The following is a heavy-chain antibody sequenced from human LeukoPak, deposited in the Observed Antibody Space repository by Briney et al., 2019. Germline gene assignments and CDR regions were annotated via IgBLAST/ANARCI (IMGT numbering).Heavy chain of an antibody. J-gene: IGHJ4*02. V-gene: IGHV1-69*05. CDR1: GGTFSSYA. CDR2: IIPIFGTA. Sequence: SVKVSCKASGGTFSSYAISWVRQAPGQGLEWMGRIIPIFGTANYAQKFQGRVTITTDESTSTAYMELSSLRSEDTAVYYCARDFANYYDSSRLDYWGQGTPVTVSS. CDR3: ARDFANYYDSSRLDY. D-gene: IGHD3-22*01.